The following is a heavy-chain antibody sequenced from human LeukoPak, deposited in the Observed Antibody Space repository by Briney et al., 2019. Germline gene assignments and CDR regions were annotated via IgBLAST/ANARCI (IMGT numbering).Heavy chain of an antibody. D-gene: IGHD5-24*01. CDR3: ARIGLGRDAYNSFDL. CDR1: GFTFSNYH. J-gene: IGHJ4*02. Sequence: GGSLRLICTASGFTFSNYHMTWVRQAPGKGLEWVSSISATTIYTFSADSVRGRFTISRDNVENSLYLQMNNLRGEDTGVYFCARIGLGRDAYNSFDLWGQGTLVTVSS. V-gene: IGHV3-21*01. CDR2: ISATTIYT.